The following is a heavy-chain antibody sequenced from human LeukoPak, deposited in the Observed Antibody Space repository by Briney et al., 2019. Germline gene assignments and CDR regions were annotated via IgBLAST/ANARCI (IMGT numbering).Heavy chain of an antibody. CDR3: ARGVGQDAFDI. V-gene: IGHV3-30*14. CDR2: ISHDGSNK. J-gene: IGHJ3*02. Sequence: GGSLRLSCAASGFTLSSYAMHWVRQAPGKGLEWVAVISHDGSNKYYADSVKGRFTFSKDNSKNTLYLQMTNLRVEDTAAYYCARGVGQDAFDIWGQGTMVTVSS. CDR1: GFTLSSYA. D-gene: IGHD1-26*01.